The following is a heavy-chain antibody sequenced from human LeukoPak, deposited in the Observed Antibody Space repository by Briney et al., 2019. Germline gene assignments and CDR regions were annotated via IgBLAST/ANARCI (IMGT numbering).Heavy chain of an antibody. Sequence: GGSLRLSCAASGFTVSHNFMSWVRQAPGKGLEWVSVIYSGGYTNYPDSVKGRSTISRDNSKNTLYLQMNSLRAEDTAVYYCARTRTFGETSDAFDIWGQGTMVTVSS. CDR1: GFTVSHNF. CDR3: ARTRTFGETSDAFDI. CDR2: IYSGGYT. D-gene: IGHD3-10*01. V-gene: IGHV3-66*01. J-gene: IGHJ3*02.